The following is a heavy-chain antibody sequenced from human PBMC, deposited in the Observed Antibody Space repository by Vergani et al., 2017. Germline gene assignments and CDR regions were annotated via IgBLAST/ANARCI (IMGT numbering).Heavy chain of an antibody. D-gene: IGHD2-21*01. J-gene: IGHJ6*02. CDR3: TTDPRYCGDGSCYWLRDHHYYGMDV. CDR2: IKSTFDRGTT. CDR1: VFSFRNAW. Sequence: EVQLVESGGGIVKPGGSLRLSCVAFVFSFRNAWMNWVRRTRGKGREWVGRIKSTFDRGTTDYAAAVKGKLAISRDESKSTLFLKMNGLKTEDIGVYYCTTDPRYCGDGSCYWLRDHHYYGMDVWGQGTTVTVSS. V-gene: IGHV3-15*07.